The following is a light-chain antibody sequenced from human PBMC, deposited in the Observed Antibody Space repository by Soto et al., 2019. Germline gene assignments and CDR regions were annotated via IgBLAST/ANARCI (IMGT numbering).Light chain of an antibody. CDR2: GAS. V-gene: IGKV3-20*01. Sequence: TQSPATLSFSPGERATLPCRASQSVGRDLAWYQQKPGQAPRLLIYGASTRAPSIPARFSGSGSGTDFSLTISRLEPEDFAVYYCQQYGSSPLTFGGGTKVDIK. CDR1: QSVGRD. CDR3: QQYGSSPLT. J-gene: IGKJ4*01.